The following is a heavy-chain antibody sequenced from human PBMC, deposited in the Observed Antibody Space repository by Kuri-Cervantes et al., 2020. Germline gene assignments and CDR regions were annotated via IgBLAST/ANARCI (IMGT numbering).Heavy chain of an antibody. CDR1: GFTFSSYT. D-gene: IGHD1-26*01. CDR2: ISSSSNYI. J-gene: IGHJ5*02. Sequence: GGSLRLSCAASGFTFSSYTMNWVRQAPGKGLEWVSSISSSSNYIYYADSVMGRFTISRVNAKNSLYLQMTSLRAEDTAVYYCARDGGSYYISWFDPWGQGTLVTVSS. V-gene: IGHV3-21*01. CDR3: ARDGGSYYISWFDP.